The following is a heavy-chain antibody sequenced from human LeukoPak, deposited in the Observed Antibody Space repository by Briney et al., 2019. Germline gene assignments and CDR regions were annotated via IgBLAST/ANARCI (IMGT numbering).Heavy chain of an antibody. J-gene: IGHJ6*03. Sequence: SETLSLTCTVSGGSISSYYWSWIRQPAGKGLEWIGRIYTSGSTNYNPSLKSRVTMSVDTSKNQFSLKLSSVTAADTAVYYCARDQDYYDSSGYYYYYYMDVWGKGTTVTVSS. V-gene: IGHV4-4*07. CDR3: ARDQDYYDSSGYYYYYYMDV. CDR2: IYTSGST. CDR1: GGSISSYY. D-gene: IGHD3-22*01.